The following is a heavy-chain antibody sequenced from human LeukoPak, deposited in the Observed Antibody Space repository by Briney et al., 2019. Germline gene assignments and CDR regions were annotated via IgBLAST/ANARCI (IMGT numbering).Heavy chain of an antibody. J-gene: IGHJ2*01. Sequence: GGSLRLSCAASGFTFSSYWMHWVRKAPGKGLGWVSRINTDGSSTSSADSVKGRITISRDNVENTLYLQMNSLTAEDTAVYYCARDSSVAGSDFDLWGRGTLVTVSS. V-gene: IGHV3-74*01. CDR3: ARDSSVAGSDFDL. CDR1: GFTFSSYW. CDR2: INTDGSST. D-gene: IGHD6-19*01.